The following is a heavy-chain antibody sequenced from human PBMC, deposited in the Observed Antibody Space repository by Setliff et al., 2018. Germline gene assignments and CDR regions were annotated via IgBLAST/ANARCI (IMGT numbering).Heavy chain of an antibody. J-gene: IGHJ6*03. Sequence: SETLSLTCAAYGGSFSGYYWSWIRQPPGKGLEWIGEINHSGSTNYNQSLKSRVTLSVDTSKNQFSLKLSSVTAADTAVYYCARAPPNRYSGSYEYFYMDVWGKGTTVTVSS. D-gene: IGHD1-26*01. CDR2: INHSGST. V-gene: IGHV4-34*01. CDR1: GGSFSGYY. CDR3: ARAPPNRYSGSYEYFYMDV.